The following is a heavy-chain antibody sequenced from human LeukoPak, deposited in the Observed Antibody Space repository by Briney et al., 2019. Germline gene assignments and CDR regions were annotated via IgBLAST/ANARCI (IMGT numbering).Heavy chain of an antibody. D-gene: IGHD5-18*01. V-gene: IGHV1-69*10. CDR2: IIPVLNIA. CDR1: GGTFSTYE. Sequence: SVKVSCKASGGTFSTYEINWVRQAPGQGLEWVGRIIPVLNIANYAQRFQGRVTITADKSANTAHMELSGLRSDDTATYYCARRSDTGVVPHHSYYCFDVWGQGTAVAVSS. CDR3: ARRSDTGVVPHHSYYCFDV. J-gene: IGHJ6*02.